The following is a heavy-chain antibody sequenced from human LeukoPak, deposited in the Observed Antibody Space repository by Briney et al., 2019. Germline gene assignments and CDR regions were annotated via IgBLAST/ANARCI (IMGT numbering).Heavy chain of an antibody. J-gene: IGHJ4*02. V-gene: IGHV1-69*13. CDR2: IIPIFGTA. Sequence: ASVKVSCKASGGAFSSYDISWVRQAPGQGLEWMGGIIPIFGTAKNAQKFQGRVSITADESTTTAYMELSSLRSEDTAVYYCARRFGSNGGFDYWGQGTLVSVSS. CDR1: GGAFSSYD. CDR3: ARRFGSNGGFDY. D-gene: IGHD2-15*01.